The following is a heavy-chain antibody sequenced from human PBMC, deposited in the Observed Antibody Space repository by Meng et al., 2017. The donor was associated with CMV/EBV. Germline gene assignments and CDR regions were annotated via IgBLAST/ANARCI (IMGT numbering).Heavy chain of an antibody. CDR1: GGSVSSGSYY. CDR2: IYYSGST. J-gene: IGHJ4*02. V-gene: IGHV4-61*01. Sequence: GSLRLSCTVSGGSVSSGSYYWSWIRQPPGKGLEWIGYIYYSGSTNYNPSLKSRVTISVDTSKNQFSLKLSSVTAADTAVYYCARGSLSVSAVDYWGQGTLVTVSS. CDR3: ARGSLSVSAVDY. D-gene: IGHD1-26*01.